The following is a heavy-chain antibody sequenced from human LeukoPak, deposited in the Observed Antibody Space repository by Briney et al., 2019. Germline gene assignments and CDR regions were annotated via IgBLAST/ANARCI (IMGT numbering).Heavy chain of an antibody. CDR1: GGSITNYY. CDR3: ARLAAYCSTSSCSFDS. V-gene: IGHV4-39*01. D-gene: IGHD2-2*01. J-gene: IGHJ4*02. CDR2: IYYSGST. Sequence: KPSETLSLTCTVSGGSITNYYWGWIRQPPGKGLEWIGNIYYSGSTYCNPSLKSRVTISVDTSKNQFSLKLSSVTAADTAVYYCARLAAYCSTSSCSFDSWGQGTLVAVSS.